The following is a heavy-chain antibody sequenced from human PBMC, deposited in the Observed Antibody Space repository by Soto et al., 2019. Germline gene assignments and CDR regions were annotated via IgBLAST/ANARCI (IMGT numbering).Heavy chain of an antibody. D-gene: IGHD6-13*01. J-gene: IGHJ4*02. CDR1: GYTFTGYY. CDR2: INPNSGGT. Sequence: ASVKVSYNASGYTFTGYYMHWVRQAPGQGLEWMGWINPNSGGTNYAQKFQGWVTLTRDTSISTAYLQWSSLKASDTAMYYCARSRAAPGPRDPRLFDYWGQGTLVTVSS. V-gene: IGHV1-2*04. CDR3: ARSRAAPGPRDPRLFDY.